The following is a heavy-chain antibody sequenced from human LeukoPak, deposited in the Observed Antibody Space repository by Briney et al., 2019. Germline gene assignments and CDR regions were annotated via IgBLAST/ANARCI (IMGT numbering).Heavy chain of an antibody. CDR3: ARVNTRFTILD. J-gene: IGHJ4*02. CDR1: GDSVSSSLSY. CDR2: VFYTGRT. D-gene: IGHD3-3*01. Sequence: SETLSLTCTVSGDSVSSSLSYWGWIRQPPGKGLEVIGSVFYTGRTDYNPSLKTRVTISVDPSKNQFSLNLTSVTAADTAVYYCARVNTRFTILDWGQGTLVSVSS. V-gene: IGHV4-39*01.